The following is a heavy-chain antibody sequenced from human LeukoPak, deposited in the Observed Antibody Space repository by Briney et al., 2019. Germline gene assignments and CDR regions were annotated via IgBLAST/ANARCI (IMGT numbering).Heavy chain of an antibody. V-gene: IGHV3-7*01. J-gene: IGHJ4*02. Sequence: PGGSLRLSCVASGFIFRKFWTSWVRQAPGKGLEWVANIKEDGSDKYYVDSVKGRFTISRDNAKNSLYLQMSSLRAEDTAMYYCARDPGTGFDYWGQGTLVTVSS. CDR2: IKEDGSDK. D-gene: IGHD3-10*01. CDR1: GFIFRKFW. CDR3: ARDPGTGFDY.